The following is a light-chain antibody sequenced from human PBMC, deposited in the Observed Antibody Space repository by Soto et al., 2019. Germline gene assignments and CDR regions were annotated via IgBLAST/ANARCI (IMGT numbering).Light chain of an antibody. J-gene: IGLJ3*02. CDR2: RNN. Sequence: QSVLTQAPSASGTPGQRVTISCSGSSSNNGSNYVYWYQQLPGTAPKVLIYRNNQRPSGVPDRFSGSKSGTSASLAISGLRSEDEVDYYCAAWDDSLSGRVFGGGTKLTVL. CDR1: SSNNGSNY. V-gene: IGLV1-47*01. CDR3: AAWDDSLSGRV.